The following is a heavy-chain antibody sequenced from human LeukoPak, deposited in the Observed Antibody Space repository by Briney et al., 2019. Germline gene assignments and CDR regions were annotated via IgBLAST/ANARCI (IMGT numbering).Heavy chain of an antibody. CDR3: ARGEKGSSSGSINY. Sequence: SQTLSLTCTVSGGSINSGTYYWSWIRQPDGQGLEWIGRMYTSGSTNYNPSLESRVTISVDTSKNQFSLRLSSVTAADTAVYYCARGEKGSSSGSINYWGQGTLVTVSS. CDR1: GGSINSGTYY. V-gene: IGHV4-61*02. J-gene: IGHJ4*02. CDR2: MYTSGST. D-gene: IGHD6-6*01.